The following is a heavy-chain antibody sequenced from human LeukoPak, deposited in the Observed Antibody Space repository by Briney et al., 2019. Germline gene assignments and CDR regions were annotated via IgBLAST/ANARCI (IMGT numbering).Heavy chain of an antibody. CDR1: EFTFSSYA. Sequence: GGSLRLSCAASEFTFSSYAMSWVRQAPGKGLEWVSAISGSGGSTYYADSVKGRFTISRDNSKNTLYLQMNSLRAEDTAVYYCAKVEDRADQYNWNDVVYWGQGTLVTVSS. J-gene: IGHJ4*02. CDR3: AKVEDRADQYNWNDVVY. CDR2: ISGSGGST. D-gene: IGHD1-1*01. V-gene: IGHV3-23*01.